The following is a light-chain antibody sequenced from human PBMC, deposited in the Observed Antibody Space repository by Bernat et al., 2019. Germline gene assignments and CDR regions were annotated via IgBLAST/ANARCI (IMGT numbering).Light chain of an antibody. CDR3: MQSAHWPHT. CDR2: QVS. J-gene: IGKJ2*01. CDR1: QSLVYSDGITL. Sequence: DVVLTQSPLSEPVTLGQPASISCTSSQSLVYSDGITLLNWFQHRPGQSPRRLIYQVSNRDSGVPDRFSGSGSDTDFTLKISRVEAEDVGVYYCMQSAHWPHTFGQGTKLAIK. V-gene: IGKV2-30*01.